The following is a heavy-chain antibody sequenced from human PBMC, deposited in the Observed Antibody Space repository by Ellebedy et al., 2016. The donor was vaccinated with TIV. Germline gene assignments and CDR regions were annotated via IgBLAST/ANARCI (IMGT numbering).Heavy chain of an antibody. CDR2: IYWDNDK. J-gene: IGHJ4*02. Sequence: SGPTLVKPTQALTLTCTFSGFSLTTSGVGVGWIRQPPGKALEWLLFIYWDNDKRYSPSLRSRLTITKDTSKNQVVLTMTNMDPVDTATYYCARGGPGDILTGLGYWGQGTLVTVSS. CDR3: ARGGPGDILTGLGY. CDR1: GFSLTTSGVG. V-gene: IGHV2-5*02. D-gene: IGHD3-9*01.